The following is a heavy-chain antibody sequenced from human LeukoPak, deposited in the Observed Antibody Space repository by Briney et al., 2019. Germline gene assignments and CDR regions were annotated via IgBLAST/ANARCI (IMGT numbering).Heavy chain of an antibody. CDR3: AELGITMIGGV. Sequence: GGSLRLSCAASGFTFSNYGMSWVRQAPGKGLEWVSTISGSGGNTYYADSVKGRFTISRDTSKNTLYLQMNSLRAEDTAVYYCAELGITMIGGVWGKGTTVTISS. D-gene: IGHD3-10*02. CDR2: ISGSGGNT. V-gene: IGHV3-23*01. J-gene: IGHJ6*04. CDR1: GFTFSNYG.